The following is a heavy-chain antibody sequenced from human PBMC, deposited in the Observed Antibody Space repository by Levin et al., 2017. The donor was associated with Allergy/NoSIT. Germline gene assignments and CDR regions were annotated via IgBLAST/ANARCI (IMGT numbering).Heavy chain of an antibody. CDR3: ARGVGATLGRAFDI. CDR2: ISAYNGNT. CDR1: GYTFTNYG. D-gene: IGHD2-15*01. V-gene: IGHV1-18*01. J-gene: IGHJ3*02. Sequence: ASVKVSCKASGYTFTNYGITWVRQAPGQGLEWMGWISAYNGNTYYAQKFQGRVTMTTDTSTSIAYMELRSLRSDDTAVYYGARGVGATLGRAFDIWGQGTMVTVSS.